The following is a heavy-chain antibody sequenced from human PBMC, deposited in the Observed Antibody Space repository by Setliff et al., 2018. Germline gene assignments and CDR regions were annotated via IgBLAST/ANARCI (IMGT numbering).Heavy chain of an antibody. D-gene: IGHD3-10*01. CDR2: INHSASA. CDR3: ARESATIGEFPLYYFDK. V-gene: IGHV4-34*01. J-gene: IGHJ4*02. CDR1: GGSFSDYY. Sequence: SETLSLTCAASGGSFSDYYWTWIRQPPGKGLEWTAEINHSASANYNPSLKSRVTISVDTSKNQFSLRLSSVTAADAAVYFCARESATIGEFPLYYFDKWGQGIPVTVSS.